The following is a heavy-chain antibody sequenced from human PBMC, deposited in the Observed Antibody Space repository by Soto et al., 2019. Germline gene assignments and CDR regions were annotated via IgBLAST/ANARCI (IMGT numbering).Heavy chain of an antibody. J-gene: IGHJ5*02. CDR3: ARDPGYSVGNT. CDR1: GYTFTSYA. D-gene: IGHD5-18*01. V-gene: IGHV1-3*05. Sequence: QVQLVQSGAEEKKPGASVKVSCMASGYTFTSYAMLWVRQAPGQRLEWMGWINAGNGNTKYSQKFQGRVTITRDTSAITAYMELSSLRSDDTAVYYCARDPGYSVGNTWGQGTLVTVSS. CDR2: INAGNGNT.